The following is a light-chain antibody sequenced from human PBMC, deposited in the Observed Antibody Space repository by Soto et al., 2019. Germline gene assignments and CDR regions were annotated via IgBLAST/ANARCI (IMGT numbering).Light chain of an antibody. J-gene: IGKJ4*01. Sequence: EIVMTQSPATLSVSPGERATLSCRASQSVSSNLAWYQQKPGQAPRLLIYGASTRATGIPARFSGSGSATELTLTISSLQSEDFAVYYCRQYNNLPPLTFGGGTKVEVK. CDR3: RQYNNLPPLT. CDR2: GAS. V-gene: IGKV3D-15*01. CDR1: QSVSSN.